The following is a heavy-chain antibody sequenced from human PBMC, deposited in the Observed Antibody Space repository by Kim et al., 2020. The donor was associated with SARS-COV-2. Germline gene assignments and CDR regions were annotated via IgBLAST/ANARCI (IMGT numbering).Heavy chain of an antibody. V-gene: IGHV7-4-1*02. Sequence: ASVKVSCKASGYTFTNYAMNWVRQAPGQGLEWMGWVNTNTGKPAYAQGFTGRFVFSFDTSGSTSYLLISSLKAEDTAVYFCARSKGYITLVRGVTDYWGQGTLVTVSS. D-gene: IGHD3-10*01. CDR2: VNTNTGKP. CDR3: ARSKGYITLVRGVTDY. CDR1: GYTFTNYA. J-gene: IGHJ4*02.